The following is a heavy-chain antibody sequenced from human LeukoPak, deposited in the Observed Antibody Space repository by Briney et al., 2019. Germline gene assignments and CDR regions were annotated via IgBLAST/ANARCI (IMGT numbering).Heavy chain of an antibody. D-gene: IGHD3-22*01. CDR1: GFTFDDYA. CDR2: ISWSSGSI. V-gene: IGHV3-9*01. J-gene: IGHJ4*02. CDR3: AKVGDSSGYYNPYFDY. Sequence: PGRSLRLSCAASGFTFDDYAMHWVRQAPGKGLEWVSGISWSSGSIGYADSVKGRFTISRDNAKNSLYLQMNSLRAEDTALYYCAKVGDSSGYYNPYFDYWGQGTLVTVSS.